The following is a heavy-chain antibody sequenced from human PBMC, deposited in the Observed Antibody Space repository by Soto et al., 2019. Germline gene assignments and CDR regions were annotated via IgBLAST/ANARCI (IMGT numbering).Heavy chain of an antibody. V-gene: IGHV3-64D*06. D-gene: IGHD3-3*01. CDR3: VKSSRRDITASRGMDV. CDR1: GFTFSASA. Sequence: PGGSLRLSCSASGFTFSASAMHWVRQAPGRGLESVSSINYNGGSTYYADSVKDRFIISRDNSKSTLYLQMTSLSIEDTAVYYCVKSSRRDITASRGMDVWGQGTTVTVSS. J-gene: IGHJ6*02. CDR2: INYNGGST.